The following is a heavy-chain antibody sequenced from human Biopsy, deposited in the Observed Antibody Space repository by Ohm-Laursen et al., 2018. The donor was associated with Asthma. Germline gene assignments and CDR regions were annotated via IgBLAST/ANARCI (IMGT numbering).Heavy chain of an antibody. Sequence: PGTLSLTCSLSSGSGGYMRSGNYYWGWIRQPPGKGLEWIGSIYYSGTTNYNPSLESRVTVTAATSKNQFSLKLTPATAADTAVYYCVRGSSSWHHGPFHYYYGLDVWGQGTTATVSS. D-gene: IGHD6-13*01. CDR3: VRGSSSWHHGPFHYYYGLDV. J-gene: IGHJ6*02. V-gene: IGHV4-39*01. CDR1: SGSGGYMRSGNYY. CDR2: IYYSGTT.